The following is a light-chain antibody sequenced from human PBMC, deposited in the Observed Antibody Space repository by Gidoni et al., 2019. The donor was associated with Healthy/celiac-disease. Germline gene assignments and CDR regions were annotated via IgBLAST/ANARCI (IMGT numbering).Light chain of an antibody. CDR1: QSISSY. Sequence: SVTITVRASQSISSYLNWYQQKPGKAPKLLIYAASSLQSWVLSRFSGSGSGTDFPLTILRLQHEDVETYYWKQSYSTLPLXGXTKVEIK. CDR3: KQSYSTLP. CDR2: AAS. J-gene: IGKJ4*01. V-gene: IGKV1-39*01.